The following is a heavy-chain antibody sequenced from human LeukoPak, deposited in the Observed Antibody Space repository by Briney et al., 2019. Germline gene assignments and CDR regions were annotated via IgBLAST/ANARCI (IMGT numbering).Heavy chain of an antibody. V-gene: IGHV4-59*01. CDR3: AREFRGSYALDY. CDR2: IYYSGST. D-gene: IGHD1-26*01. Sequence: PSETLSLTYTVSGGSISSYYWSWIRQPPGKGLEWIGYIYYSGSTNYNPSLKSRVTISVDTSKNQFSLKLSSVTAADTAVYYCAREFRGSYALDYWGQGTLVTVSS. J-gene: IGHJ4*02. CDR1: GGSISSYY.